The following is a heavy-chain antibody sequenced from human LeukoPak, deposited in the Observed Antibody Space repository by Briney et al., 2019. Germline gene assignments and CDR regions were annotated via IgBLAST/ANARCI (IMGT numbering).Heavy chain of an antibody. Sequence: GGSLRLSCAASGFTFSSYSMNWVRQAPGKGLEWVSYISRSSSIIYYADSVKGRFTISRDNAENSVYLQMNSLRPEDTAVYYCANMDPGRYYFDYWGQGTLVTVSS. D-gene: IGHD3-10*01. CDR2: ISRSSSII. CDR3: ANMDPGRYYFDY. CDR1: GFTFSSYS. V-gene: IGHV3-48*04. J-gene: IGHJ4*02.